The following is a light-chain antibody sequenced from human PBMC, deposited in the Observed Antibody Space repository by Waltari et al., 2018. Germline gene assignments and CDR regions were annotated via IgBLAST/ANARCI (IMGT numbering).Light chain of an antibody. CDR2: GAH. Sequence: EIVMTQSPAIISVSPGERVTLSCRASQRVSNYLAWYQQVPGQAPRLLIYGAHTRATGVPDRFSGSGSGTDFTLTVSSLQSEDFGVYYCQQYIDWPQYTFGQGTKLEIK. CDR1: QRVSNY. V-gene: IGKV3-15*01. J-gene: IGKJ2*01. CDR3: QQYIDWPQYT.